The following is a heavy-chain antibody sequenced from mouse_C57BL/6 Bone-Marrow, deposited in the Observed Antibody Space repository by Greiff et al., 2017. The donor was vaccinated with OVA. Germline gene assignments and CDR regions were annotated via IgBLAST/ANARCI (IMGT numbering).Heavy chain of an antibody. V-gene: IGHV2-2*01. D-gene: IGHD4-1*02. CDR2: IWSGGST. CDR3: AISQLGVYFDY. CDR1: GFSLTSYG. Sequence: QVQLQQSGPGLVQPSQSLSITCTVSGFSLTSYGVHWVRQSPGKGLEWLGVIWSGGSTDYNAAFISRLSISKDNSKSQVFFKMNSLQADDTAKYYCAISQLGVYFDYWGQGTTLTVSS. J-gene: IGHJ2*01.